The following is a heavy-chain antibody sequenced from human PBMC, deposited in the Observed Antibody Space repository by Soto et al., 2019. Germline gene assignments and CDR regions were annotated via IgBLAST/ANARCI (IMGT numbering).Heavy chain of an antibody. J-gene: IGHJ4*02. CDR2: ISGDGVNK. V-gene: IGHV3-30-3*01. CDR3: ARRLTTSVTAMGY. CDR1: GVIFSDYG. Sequence: XGSLRLSCSASGVIFSDYGINWVRQAPGKGLEWVAVISGDGVNKYIADSVKGRFIISRDNSRNTVFLQMNSLGLEDTAIYYCARRLTTSVTAMGYWGQGALVTVSS. D-gene: IGHD4-17*01.